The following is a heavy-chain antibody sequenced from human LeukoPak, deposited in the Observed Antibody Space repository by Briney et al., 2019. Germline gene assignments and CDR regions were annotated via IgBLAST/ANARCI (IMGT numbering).Heavy chain of an antibody. CDR3: ARDLLVIAVAGTDYYYGMDV. J-gene: IGHJ6*02. CDR2: IYYSEST. Sequence: AETLYLTCAVSGGSISSYYWSWIRQPPGKGLEWIGYIYYSESTNYNPSLKSRVTISVDTSKNQFSLKLSSVTAADTAVYYCARDLLVIAVAGTDYYYGMDVWGQGTTVTVSS. V-gene: IGHV4-59*01. CDR1: GGSISSYY. D-gene: IGHD6-19*01.